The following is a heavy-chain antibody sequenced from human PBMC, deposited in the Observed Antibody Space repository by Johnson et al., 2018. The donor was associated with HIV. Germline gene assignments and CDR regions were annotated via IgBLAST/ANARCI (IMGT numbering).Heavy chain of an antibody. Sequence: QVQLVESGGGVVQPGRSLRVSCAASGFSFGSYVMSWVRQAPGKGLEWVALIRYDGSKKYYADSVKGRFTISRDNSKNTMDLQMNSLRAEDTAVYYCARVPEGDDDAFDIWGQGTMVTVSS. CDR1: GFSFGSYV. J-gene: IGHJ3*02. V-gene: IGHV3-33*08. D-gene: IGHD2-21*01. CDR2: IRYDGSKK. CDR3: ARVPEGDDDAFDI.